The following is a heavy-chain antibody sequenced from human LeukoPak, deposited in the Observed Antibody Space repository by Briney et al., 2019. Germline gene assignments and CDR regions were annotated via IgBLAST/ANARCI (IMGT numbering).Heavy chain of an antibody. CDR3: ARGKKVTTIRYFDY. D-gene: IGHD4-11*01. CDR1: GGSFSGYY. J-gene: IGHJ4*02. Sequence: SEPLSLTCAVYGGSFSGYYWRWIRQPPRKGLEGIGEINHCGSTNYNPPLKRRVTISVDTSKYQISLKLSSVPAADTAGYYCARGKKVTTIRYFDYWGQGTLVTVSS. CDR2: INHCGST. V-gene: IGHV4-34*01.